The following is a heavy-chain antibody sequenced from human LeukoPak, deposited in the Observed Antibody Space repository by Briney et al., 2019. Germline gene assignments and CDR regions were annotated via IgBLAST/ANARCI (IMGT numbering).Heavy chain of an antibody. J-gene: IGHJ6*03. CDR1: GGSISSYY. V-gene: IGHV4-4*07. CDR3: ARDLAARPGMDV. CDR2: IYTSGST. Sequence: SETLSLTCTVSGGSISSYYWSWIRQPAGKGLEWIGRIYTSGSTNYNPSLKSRVTMSVDTSKNQFSLTLGSVTAADTAVYYCARDLAARPGMDVWGKGTTVTVSS. D-gene: IGHD6-6*01.